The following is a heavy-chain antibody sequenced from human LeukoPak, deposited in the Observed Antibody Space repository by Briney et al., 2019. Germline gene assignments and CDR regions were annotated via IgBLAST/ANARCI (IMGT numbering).Heavy chain of an antibody. CDR3: ARGHDFWSGYYFHFDY. CDR2: IKQDGSEK. CDR1: GFTFSSYW. Sequence: GGSLRLSCAASGFTFSSYWMSWVRQAPGKGLEWVANIKQDGSEKYYVDSVKGRFTISRDNAKNSLYLQMNSLRAEDTAVYYCARGHDFWSGYYFHFDYWGQGTLVTVSS. D-gene: IGHD3-3*01. J-gene: IGHJ4*02. V-gene: IGHV3-7*01.